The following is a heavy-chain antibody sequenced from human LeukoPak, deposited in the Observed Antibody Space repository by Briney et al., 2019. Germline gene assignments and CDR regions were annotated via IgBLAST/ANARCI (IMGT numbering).Heavy chain of an antibody. V-gene: IGHV3-21*01. Sequence: GGTLRLSCAASGFTFSSYGMSWVRQAPGKGLEWVSSISSSSSYIYYADSVKGRFTISRDNAKNSLYLQMNSLRAEDTAVYYCARDSGNYLDAFDIWGQGTMVTVSS. CDR1: GFTFSSYG. D-gene: IGHD1-7*01. J-gene: IGHJ3*02. CDR2: ISSSSSYI. CDR3: ARDSGNYLDAFDI.